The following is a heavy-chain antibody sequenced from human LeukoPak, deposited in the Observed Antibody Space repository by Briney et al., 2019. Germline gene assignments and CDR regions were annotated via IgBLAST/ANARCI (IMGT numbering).Heavy chain of an antibody. D-gene: IGHD3-22*01. CDR2: IYYSGST. Sequence: SETLSLTCTVSGGSISSYYWSWIRRPPGKGLEWIGYIYYSGSTNYNPSLKSRVTISVDTSKNQFSLKLSSVTAADTTVYYCARGGYYYDSSGYFPVWGQGTMVTVSS. CDR1: GGSISSYY. J-gene: IGHJ3*01. CDR3: ARGGYYYDSSGYFPV. V-gene: IGHV4-59*01.